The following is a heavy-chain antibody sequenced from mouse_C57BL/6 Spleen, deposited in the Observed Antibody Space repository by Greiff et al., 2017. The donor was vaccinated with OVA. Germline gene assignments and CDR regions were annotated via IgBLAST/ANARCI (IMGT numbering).Heavy chain of an antibody. CDR3: ARSGDYYGSSDWYFDV. CDR2: FHPYNDDT. CDR1: GYTFTTYP. D-gene: IGHD1-1*01. Sequence: VHLVESGAELVKPGASVKMSCKASGYTFTTYPIEWMKQNHGKSLEWIGNFHPYNDDTKYNEKFKGKATLTVEKSSSTVYLELSRLTSDDSAVYYCARSGDYYGSSDWYFDVWGTGTTVTVSS. V-gene: IGHV1-47*01. J-gene: IGHJ1*03.